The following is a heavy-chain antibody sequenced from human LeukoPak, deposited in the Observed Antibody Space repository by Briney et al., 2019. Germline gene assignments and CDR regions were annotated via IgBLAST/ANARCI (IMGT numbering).Heavy chain of an antibody. CDR1: GYSISSGYY. D-gene: IGHD2-15*01. CDR3: ARSPSELLAYDY. CDR2: IYTSGST. Sequence: PSETLSLTCTVSGYSISSGYYWSWIRQPAGKGLEWIGRIYTSGSTNYNPSLKSRVTMSVDTSKNQFSLKLSSVTAADTAVYYCARSPSELLAYDYWGQGTLVTVSS. V-gene: IGHV4-4*07. J-gene: IGHJ4*02.